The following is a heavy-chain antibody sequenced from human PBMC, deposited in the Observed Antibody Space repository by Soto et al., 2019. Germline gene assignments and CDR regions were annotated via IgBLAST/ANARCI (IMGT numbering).Heavy chain of an antibody. CDR1: AGTFSSYA. J-gene: IGHJ6*02. V-gene: IGHV1-69*06. D-gene: IGHD6-6*01. CDR3: ARGSGSSSDYYFYYYGMDV. CDR2: IIPIFGTA. Sequence: SVKVSCEASAGTFSSYAISWVRQAPGQGLEWMGGIIPIFGTANYAQKFQGRVTITADKSTSTAYMELSSMRSEDTAVYYCARGSGSSSDYYFYYYGMDVWGQGTTVTVSS.